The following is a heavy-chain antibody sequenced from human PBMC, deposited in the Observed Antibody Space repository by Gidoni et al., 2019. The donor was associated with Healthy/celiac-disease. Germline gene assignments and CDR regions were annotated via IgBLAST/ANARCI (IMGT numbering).Heavy chain of an antibody. V-gene: IGHV3-21*01. Sequence: EVQLVESGGGLVKPGGSLRLSCAASGFPFSSSGMTWVRQAPGKGLEWVSSISSSSSYIYYADSVKGRFTISRDNAKNSLYLQMNSLRAEDTAVYYCARGLGGYGDYGRYYYYGMDVWGQGTTVTVSS. D-gene: IGHD4-17*01. CDR2: ISSSSSYI. CDR1: GFPFSSSG. J-gene: IGHJ6*02. CDR3: ARGLGGYGDYGRYYYYGMDV.